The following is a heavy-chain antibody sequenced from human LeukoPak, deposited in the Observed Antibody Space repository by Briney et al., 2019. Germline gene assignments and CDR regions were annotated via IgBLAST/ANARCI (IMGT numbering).Heavy chain of an antibody. V-gene: IGHV4-34*01. CDR2: INHSGST. Sequence: SETLSLTCAVYGGSFSGYYWSWIRQPPGKGLEWIGEINHSGSTNYNPSLKSRVTISVDTSKNQFSLKLSSVTAADTAVYYCARRLAAAGPAEYFQHWGQGTLVTVSS. CDR3: ARRLAAAGPAEYFQH. D-gene: IGHD6-13*01. CDR1: GGSFSGYY. J-gene: IGHJ1*01.